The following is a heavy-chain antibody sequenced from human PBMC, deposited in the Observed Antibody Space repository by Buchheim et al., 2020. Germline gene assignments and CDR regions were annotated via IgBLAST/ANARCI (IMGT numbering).Heavy chain of an antibody. D-gene: IGHD6-6*01. V-gene: IGHV3-48*02. CDR1: GFTFSSYS. CDR3: ARDRRYSSSSWFHYYYYGMDV. CDR2: ISSSSSTI. Sequence: EVQLVESGGGLVQPGGSLRLSCAASGFTFSSYSMNWVRQAPGKGLEWVSYISSSSSTIYYADSVKGRFTISRDNAKNSLYLQMNSLRDEDTAVYYCARDRRYSSSSWFHYYYYGMDVWGQGTT. J-gene: IGHJ6*02.